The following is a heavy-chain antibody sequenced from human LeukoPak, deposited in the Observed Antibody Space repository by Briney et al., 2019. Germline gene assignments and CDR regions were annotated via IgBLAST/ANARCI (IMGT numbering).Heavy chain of an antibody. CDR3: ARDRAIVVVPAAMASSAPHYYMDV. CDR2: IYYTGSS. D-gene: IGHD2-2*01. V-gene: IGHV4-59*12. Sequence: PPETLSLTCTVSGVSISSYYWSWIRQPPGKGLEWIAYIYYTGSSNYNPSLKSRVTISVDTPKNQFSLKLSSMTAADTAVYYCARDRAIVVVPAAMASSAPHYYMDVWGKGTTVTISS. CDR1: GVSISSYY. J-gene: IGHJ6*03.